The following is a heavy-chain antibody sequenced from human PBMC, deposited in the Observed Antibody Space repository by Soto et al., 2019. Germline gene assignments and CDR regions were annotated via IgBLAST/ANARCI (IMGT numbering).Heavy chain of an antibody. D-gene: IGHD3-22*01. Sequence: SETLSLTCTVSGGSISSGGYYWSWIRQHPGKGLEWIGYIYYSGSTYYNPSLKSRVTISVDTSKNQFSLKLSFVTAADTAVYYCASVDSSVLGKEFDYWGQGTLVTVAS. J-gene: IGHJ4*02. CDR2: IYYSGST. CDR3: ASVDSSVLGKEFDY. V-gene: IGHV4-31*03. CDR1: GGSISSGGYY.